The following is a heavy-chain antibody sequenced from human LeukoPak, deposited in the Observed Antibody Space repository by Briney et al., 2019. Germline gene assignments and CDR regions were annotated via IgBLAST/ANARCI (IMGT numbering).Heavy chain of an antibody. J-gene: IGHJ4*02. CDR2: IYYSGST. CDR1: GGSISSSSYY. V-gene: IGHV4-39*01. CDR3: SYYDSSGYSQPYY. D-gene: IGHD3-22*01. Sequence: SETLSLTCTVSGGSISSSSYYWGWIRQPPGKGLEWIGSIYYSGSTYYNPSLKSRVTISVGTSKNQFSLKLSSVTAADTAVYYSSYYDSSGYSQPYYWGQGTLVTVSS.